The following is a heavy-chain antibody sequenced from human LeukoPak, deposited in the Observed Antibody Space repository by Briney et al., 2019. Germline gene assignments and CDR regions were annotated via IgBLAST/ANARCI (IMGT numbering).Heavy chain of an antibody. CDR3: IANYYDSSGYPIAYYFDY. Sequence: GGSLRLSCVVSGFTVSSNYMSWVRQAPGKGLEWVGFIRSKAYGGTTEYAASVKGRFTISRDDSKTIAYLQMNSLKTEDTAVYYCIANYYDSSGYPIAYYFDYWGQGTLVTVSS. CDR1: GFTVSSNY. V-gene: IGHV3-49*04. CDR2: IRSKAYGGTT. D-gene: IGHD3-22*01. J-gene: IGHJ4*02.